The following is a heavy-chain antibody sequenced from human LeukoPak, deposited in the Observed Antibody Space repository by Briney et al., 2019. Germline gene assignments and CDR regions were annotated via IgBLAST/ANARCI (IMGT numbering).Heavy chain of an antibody. V-gene: IGHV3-30*18. Sequence: GGSLRLSCAASGFTFSSYGMHWVRQAPGKGLEWVAVISYDGSNKYYADSVKGRFTISRDNSKNTLYLQMNSLRAEDTAVYYRAKDSVALVIADAFDIWGQGTMVTVSS. J-gene: IGHJ3*02. CDR1: GFTFSSYG. CDR2: ISYDGSNK. CDR3: AKDSVALVIADAFDI. D-gene: IGHD3/OR15-3a*01.